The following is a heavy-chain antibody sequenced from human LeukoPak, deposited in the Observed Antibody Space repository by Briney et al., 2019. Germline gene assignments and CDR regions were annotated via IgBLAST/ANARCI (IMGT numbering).Heavy chain of an antibody. Sequence: SETLSLTCGVSGGHFSGYFWTWIRQPPGKGLEWIGESNHRGSTNYNPSLQSRVAMSVDTSKNHFSLSLTSVTAADTAVYYCARRAPSMNSVAGVVGHFDYWGQGSLVIVSS. J-gene: IGHJ4*02. V-gene: IGHV4-34*01. CDR2: SNHRGST. CDR3: ARRAPSMNSVAGVVGHFDY. CDR1: GGHFSGYF. D-gene: IGHD3-16*02.